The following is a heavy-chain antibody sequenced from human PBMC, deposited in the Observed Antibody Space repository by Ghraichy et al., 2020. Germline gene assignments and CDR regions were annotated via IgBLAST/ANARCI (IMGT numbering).Heavy chain of an antibody. CDR2: ISSSSSYI. CDR1: GFTFSSYS. Sequence: GGSRRLSCAASGFTFSSYSMNWVRQAPGKGLEWVSSISSSSSYIYYADSVKGRFTISRDNAKNSLYLQMNSLRAEDTAVYYCARVVVAATNWFDPWGQGTLVTVSS. D-gene: IGHD2-15*01. J-gene: IGHJ5*02. V-gene: IGHV3-21*01. CDR3: ARVVVAATNWFDP.